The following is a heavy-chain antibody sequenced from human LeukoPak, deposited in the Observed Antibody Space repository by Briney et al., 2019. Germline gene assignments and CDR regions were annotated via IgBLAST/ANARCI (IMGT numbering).Heavy chain of an antibody. D-gene: IGHD6-13*01. CDR2: INWNGGST. Sequence: PGGSLRLSCAASGFTFDDYGMSWVRQAPGKGLEWVSGINWNGGSTGYADSVKGRFTISRDNAKNSLYLQMNSLRAEDTALYYCARRGLWQQHAQGNYYYYYTDVWGKGTTVTVSS. J-gene: IGHJ6*03. CDR1: GFTFDDYG. V-gene: IGHV3-20*04. CDR3: ARRGLWQQHAQGNYYYYYTDV.